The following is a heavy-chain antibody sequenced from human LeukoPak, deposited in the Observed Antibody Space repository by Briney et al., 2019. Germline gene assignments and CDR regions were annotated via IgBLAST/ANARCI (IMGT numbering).Heavy chain of an antibody. V-gene: IGHV3-74*01. J-gene: IGHJ3*02. Sequence: GGSLRLSCAASGNYWMHWVRQAPGKGLVWVSHINSDGSWTSYADSVKGRFTISRDNAKNSLYLQMNSLRAEDTAVYYCARVERWLQLGDFYAFDIWGQGTMVTVSS. CDR3: ARVERWLQLGDFYAFDI. D-gene: IGHD5-24*01. CDR2: INSDGSWT. CDR1: GNYW.